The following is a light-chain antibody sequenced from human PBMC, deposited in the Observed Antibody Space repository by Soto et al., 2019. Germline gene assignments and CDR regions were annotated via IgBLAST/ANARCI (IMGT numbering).Light chain of an antibody. J-gene: IGKJ1*01. CDR1: QSISSFY. Sequence: DIVLTQAPGTLSLSPGERASLSCRASQSISSFYLAWYQQTPGQAPRLLIYDASSRAAGIPDRFRGGGSGTDFTLTISRLEPEDFGVYYCQQYGGSPRTFGQGTKVDIK. CDR2: DAS. CDR3: QQYGGSPRT. V-gene: IGKV3-20*01.